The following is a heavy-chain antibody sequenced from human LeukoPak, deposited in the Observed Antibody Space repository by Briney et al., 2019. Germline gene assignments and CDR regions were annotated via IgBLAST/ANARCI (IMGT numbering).Heavy chain of an antibody. CDR2: ISGSGSGGST. Sequence: QPGGSLRLSCAASGFTFSSYGMHWVRQAPGKGLEWVSSISGSGSGGSTYYADSVKGRFTISRDNSKNTLYLQMNSLRAEDTAVYYCAKSGYNRFDYWGQGTLVTVSS. J-gene: IGHJ4*02. CDR3: AKSGYNRFDY. D-gene: IGHD5-24*01. CDR1: GFTFSSYG. V-gene: IGHV3-23*01.